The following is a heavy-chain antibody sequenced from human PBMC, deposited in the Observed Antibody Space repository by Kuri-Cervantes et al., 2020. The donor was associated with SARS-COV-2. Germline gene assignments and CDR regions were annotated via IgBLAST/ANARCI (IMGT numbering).Heavy chain of an antibody. J-gene: IGHJ4*02. D-gene: IGHD6-13*01. CDR2: ISTYYGDT. V-gene: IGHV1-18*01. CDR3: ARGYGSRSSFDY. Sequence: ASVLVSCKASGYTFTSYGIGWVRQAPGQGLEWMGWISTYYGDTDYAQSFQDRVTMTTDTSTSTAYMELKSLRPDDTAVYYCARGYGSRSSFDYWGQGTLVTVSS. CDR1: GYTFTSYG.